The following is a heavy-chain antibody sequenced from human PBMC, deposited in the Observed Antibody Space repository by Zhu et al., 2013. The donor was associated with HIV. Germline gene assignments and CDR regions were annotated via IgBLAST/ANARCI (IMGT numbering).Heavy chain of an antibody. CDR3: ARDSRSSSWGPKFHYYYYAMDV. CDR2: MIPLLGTP. V-gene: IGHV1-69*01. CDR1: GGTFSSNA. J-gene: IGHJ6*02. D-gene: IGHD6-13*01. Sequence: QVQLVQSGAEVKKPGSSVKVSCKTSGGTFSSNAVSWVRQAPGRGLEWVGGMIPLLGTPNYAQKFQGRVTITADEATSTAFMELSSLKSEDTGVYYCARDSRSSSWGPKFHYYYYAMDVWGQGTTVTVSS.